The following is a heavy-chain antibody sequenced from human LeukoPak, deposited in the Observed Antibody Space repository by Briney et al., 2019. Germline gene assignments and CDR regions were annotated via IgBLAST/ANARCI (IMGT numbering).Heavy chain of an antibody. V-gene: IGHV4-59*12. D-gene: IGHD6-13*01. CDR2: IFYSGSD. Sequence: SETLSLTCTVSGDSICSYHWSWIRQPPGKGLEWIGNIFYSGSDNYNPSLKSRATTSFDTSKNQFSLKLSFVTAADTAVYYCARVGHIVAAGTYDYWGQGTLVTVSS. CDR3: ARVGHIVAAGTYDY. J-gene: IGHJ4*02. CDR1: GDSICSYH.